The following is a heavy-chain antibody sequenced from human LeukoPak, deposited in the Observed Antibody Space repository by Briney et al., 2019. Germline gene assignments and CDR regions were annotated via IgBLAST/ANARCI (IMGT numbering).Heavy chain of an antibody. J-gene: IGHJ3*02. D-gene: IGHD3-22*01. CDR3: AKDKDSSGYYPPGSFDI. CDR1: GFTFSSYW. V-gene: IGHV3-74*01. CDR2: INTDGSST. Sequence: GGSLRLSCAASGFTFSSYWMHWVRQAPGKGLVWVSRINTDGSSTSYADSVKGRFTISRDNAKNTLYLQMNSLRAEDTAVYYCAKDKDSSGYYPPGSFDIWGQGTMVTVSS.